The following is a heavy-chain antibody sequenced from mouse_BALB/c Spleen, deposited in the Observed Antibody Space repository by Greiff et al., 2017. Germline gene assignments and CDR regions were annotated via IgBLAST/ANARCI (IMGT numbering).Heavy chain of an antibody. V-gene: IGHV1-39*01. D-gene: IGHD1-2*01. CDR1: GYSFTGYN. CDR3: AREGKFITTANWYFDV. J-gene: IGHJ1*01. CDR2: IDPYYGGT. Sequence: EVQLQESGPELEKPGASVKISCKASGYSFTGYNMNWVKQSNGKSLGWIGNIDPYYGGTSYNQKFKGKATLTVDKSSSTAYMQLKSLTSEDSAVYYCAREGKFITTANWYFDVWGAGTTVTVSS.